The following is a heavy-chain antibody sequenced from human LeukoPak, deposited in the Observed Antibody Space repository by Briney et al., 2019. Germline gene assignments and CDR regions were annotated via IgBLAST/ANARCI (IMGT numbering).Heavy chain of an antibody. J-gene: IGHJ5*02. V-gene: IGHV4-34*01. Sequence: PSEALSLTCAVYGGSFSGYYWSWIRQPPGKGLEWIGDIHHSGSTNYNPSLKSRVTISVDTSKNQFSLKLSSVTAADTAVYYCARFELGNWFDPWGQGTLVTVSS. CDR1: GGSFSGYY. CDR3: ARFELGNWFDP. CDR2: IHHSGST. D-gene: IGHD6-13*01.